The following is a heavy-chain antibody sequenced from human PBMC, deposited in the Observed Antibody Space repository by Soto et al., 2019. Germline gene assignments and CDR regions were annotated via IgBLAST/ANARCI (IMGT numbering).Heavy chain of an antibody. Sequence: PGGSLRLSCVVSGFTFSDHFMDWVRQAPGKRPEWVGRSRNKVNRYSTEYAGPVKGRFTVSRDDSKNSLYLEMNNLKTEDTAVYYCVRGYNSFDIWGRGTLVTVSS. CDR1: GFTFSDHF. CDR3: VRGYNSFDI. CDR2: SRNKVNRYST. J-gene: IGHJ3*02. V-gene: IGHV3-72*01. D-gene: IGHD1-20*01.